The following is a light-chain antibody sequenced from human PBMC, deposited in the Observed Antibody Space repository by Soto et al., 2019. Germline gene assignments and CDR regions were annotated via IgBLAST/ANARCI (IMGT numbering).Light chain of an antibody. V-gene: IGKV3-15*01. CDR3: QQYNNSPLT. Sequence: EIVMTQSPATLSVSPGERATLSCRASQSVSSYLAWYQQKPGQAPRLLIYGASTRATDIPARFSGSGSGTEFTLTISSLQSEDFALYYCQQYNNSPLTCGGGTKV. CDR2: GAS. CDR1: QSVSSY. J-gene: IGKJ4*01.